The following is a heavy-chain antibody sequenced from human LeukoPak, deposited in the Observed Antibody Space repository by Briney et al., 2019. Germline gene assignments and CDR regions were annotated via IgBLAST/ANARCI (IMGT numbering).Heavy chain of an antibody. CDR1: GFTFSSYA. V-gene: IGHV3-23*01. Sequence: GGSLRLSCAASGFTFSSYAMSWVRQAPGKGLEWVSAISGSGGSTYYADSVKGRFIISRDNSKNTLHLQMNSLRAEDTALYYCAEWNSVYWYFDLWGRGTLVTVSS. J-gene: IGHJ2*01. CDR2: ISGSGGST. D-gene: IGHD1-1*01. CDR3: AEWNSVYWYFDL.